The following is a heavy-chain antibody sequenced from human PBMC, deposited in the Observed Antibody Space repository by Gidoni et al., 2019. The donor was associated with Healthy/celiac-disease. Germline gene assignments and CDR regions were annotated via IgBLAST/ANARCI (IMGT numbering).Heavy chain of an antibody. CDR3: ARRRPCSSTSCPRGYYGMDV. J-gene: IGHJ6*02. Sequence: QVQLVESGGGVVKPGRSLSLSCAASGFTFSCYAMHWFRQAPGKGLVWGAVISYDGSNKYYADSVKGRFTISRDNSKNTLYLQMNSLRAEDTAVYYCARRRPCSSTSCPRGYYGMDVWGQGTTVTVSS. CDR2: ISYDGSNK. D-gene: IGHD2-2*01. V-gene: IGHV3-30-3*01. CDR1: GFTFSCYA.